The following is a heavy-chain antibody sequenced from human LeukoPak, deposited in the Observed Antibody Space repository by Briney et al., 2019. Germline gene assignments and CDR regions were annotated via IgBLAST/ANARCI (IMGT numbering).Heavy chain of an antibody. V-gene: IGHV3-21*01. CDR2: ISSTGSYI. D-gene: IGHD1-1*01. J-gene: IGHJ5*02. CDR1: GSTFSSYS. Sequence: GGSLRLSCAASGSTFSSYSMNWVRQAPGKGLEWVSSISSTGSYIYYADSVKGRFTISRDNPGNVFYLQMDSLRAEDTAVYYCTRVAQSGPTGWFDPWGQGTLVTVSS. CDR3: TRVAQSGPTGWFDP.